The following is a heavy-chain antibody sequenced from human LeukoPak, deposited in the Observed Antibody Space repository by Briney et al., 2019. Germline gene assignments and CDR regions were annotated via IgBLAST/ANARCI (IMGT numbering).Heavy chain of an antibody. J-gene: IGHJ4*02. Sequence: ASVTVSCKASGYTFTSYDINWVRQAPGQGLEWMGWMNPNSGNTAYAQKFQGRVTMTRDTSKSTAYMELSSLRSDDAAVYYCARGRGSRSFDYGGQGTLVTVSS. CDR3: ARGRGSRSFDY. CDR1: GYTFTSYD. CDR2: MNPNSGNT. D-gene: IGHD6-13*01. V-gene: IGHV1-8*01.